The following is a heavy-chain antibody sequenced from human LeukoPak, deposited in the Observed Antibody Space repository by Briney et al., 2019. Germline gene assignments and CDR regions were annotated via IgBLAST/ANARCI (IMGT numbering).Heavy chain of an antibody. CDR2: VAGGGGKK. J-gene: IGHJ3*01. V-gene: IGHV3-23*01. CDR1: GFSFSNYA. CDR3: AKCRLSYGDDAFHV. Sequence: PGGSLRLSCAASGFSFSNYAMSWVRQAPGKGLEWVSYVAGGGGKKFHADSVKGRFTISRDNSRNTMFLQMNRLRVEDTAVYYCAKCRLSYGDDAFHVWGQGTMVLVSS. D-gene: IGHD4-17*01.